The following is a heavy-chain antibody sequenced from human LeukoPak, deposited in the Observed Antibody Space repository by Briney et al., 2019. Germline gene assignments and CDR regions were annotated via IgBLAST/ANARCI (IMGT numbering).Heavy chain of an antibody. Sequence: GGSLRLSCAASGFTFSSYSMNWVRQAPGKGLEWVSSISSSSYIYYADSVKGRFTISRDNAKNSLYLQMNSLRAEDTAVYYCAREVGHMDIVLGDEGYYYYYMDVWGKGTTVTVSS. CDR1: GFTFSSYS. J-gene: IGHJ6*03. V-gene: IGHV3-21*01. D-gene: IGHD2-8*02. CDR3: AREVGHMDIVLGDEGYYYYYMDV. CDR2: ISSSSYI.